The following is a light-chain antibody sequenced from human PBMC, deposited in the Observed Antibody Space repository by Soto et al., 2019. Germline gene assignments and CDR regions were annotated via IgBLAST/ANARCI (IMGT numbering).Light chain of an antibody. CDR1: QGISSY. Sequence: DIQLTQSPSFLSASVGDRVTITCRARQGISSYLAWYQQKPGKAPKLLIYAASTLQSGVPSRFSGSRSGAEFTLKISSLQPEDFATYYGQQLNSYPRTFGQGTKVEIK. J-gene: IGKJ1*01. CDR3: QQLNSYPRT. CDR2: AAS. V-gene: IGKV1-9*01.